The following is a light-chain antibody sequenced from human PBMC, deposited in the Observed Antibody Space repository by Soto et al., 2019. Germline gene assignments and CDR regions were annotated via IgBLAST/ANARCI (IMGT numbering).Light chain of an antibody. CDR1: QTISSW. CDR3: QNYTSNSDA. Sequence: DIQMTQSPSTLSGSVGDRVTITCRASQTISSWLAWYQQKPGKAPKLLIYKASTLKSGVPSRFSGCGSGIEFTLIISCIQPDDFATSYCQNYTSNSDAFSHGTKVEL. J-gene: IGKJ1*01. CDR2: KAS. V-gene: IGKV1-5*03.